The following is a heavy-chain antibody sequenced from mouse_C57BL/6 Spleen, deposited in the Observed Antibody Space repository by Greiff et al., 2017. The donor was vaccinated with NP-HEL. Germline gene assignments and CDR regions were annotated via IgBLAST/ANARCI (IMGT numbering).Heavy chain of an antibody. CDR2: IYPRSGNT. V-gene: IGHV1-81*01. CDR3: ARDYDGYYGY. CDR1: GYTFTSSG. Sequence: VHLVESGAELARPGASVKLSCKASGYTFTSSGISWVKQRTGQGLEWIGEIYPRSGNTYYNEKFKGKATLTADKSSSTAYMELRSLTSEDSAVYFCARDYDGYYGYWGQGTTLTVSS. J-gene: IGHJ2*01. D-gene: IGHD2-3*01.